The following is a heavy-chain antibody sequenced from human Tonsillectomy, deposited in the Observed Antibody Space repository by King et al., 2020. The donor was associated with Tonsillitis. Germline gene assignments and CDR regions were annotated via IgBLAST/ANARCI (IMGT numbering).Heavy chain of an antibody. J-gene: IGHJ6*03. CDR2: ICNSGGRI. CDR1: GFTFSSYE. Sequence: VQLVESGGGLVQPGGSLRLSCAASGFTFSSYEMKWVRQAPGKGLGGGSYICNSGGRIYYANSVKGRFTFSRDNAKNSLYLQMKSLRAEDTAIYYCARDRITFYYDSSGSSEAYYMDVWGKGTTVTVSS. CDR3: ARDRITFYYDSSGSSEAYYMDV. V-gene: IGHV3-48*03. D-gene: IGHD3-22*01.